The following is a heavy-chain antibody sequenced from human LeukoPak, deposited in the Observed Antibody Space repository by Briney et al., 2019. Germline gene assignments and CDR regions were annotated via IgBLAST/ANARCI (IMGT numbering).Heavy chain of an antibody. V-gene: IGHV4-31*03. Sequence: SETLSLTCTVSGDSISSSSYYWGWIRQHPGKGLEWIGYIYYNGSTYYHPSLKSRVTISVDTSKNPFSLKLSSVTAADTAVYYGARTVAAAGTAWFDPWGQGTLVTVSS. CDR3: ARTVAAAGTAWFDP. CDR1: GDSISSSSYY. CDR2: IYYNGST. J-gene: IGHJ5*02. D-gene: IGHD6-13*01.